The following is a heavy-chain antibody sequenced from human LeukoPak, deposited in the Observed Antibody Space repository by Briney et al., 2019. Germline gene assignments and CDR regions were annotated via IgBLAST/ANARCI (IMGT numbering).Heavy chain of an antibody. CDR2: ISSSSSYI. Sequence: PGGSLRLSCAASGFTFSNYGMHWVRQAPGKGLEWVSYISSSSSYIYYADSVKGRFTISRDNAKNSLYLQMNSLRAEDTAVYYCARVDAFDLWGQGTMVTVSS. CDR1: GFTFSNYG. CDR3: ARVDAFDL. V-gene: IGHV3-21*01. J-gene: IGHJ3*01.